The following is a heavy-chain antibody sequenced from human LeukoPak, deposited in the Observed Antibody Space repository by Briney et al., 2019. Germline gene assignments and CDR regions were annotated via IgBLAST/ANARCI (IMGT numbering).Heavy chain of an antibody. Sequence: GGSLRLSCAASGFTLSNYGMDWVRQAPGKGLEWLSYISSSSHIINYADSVKGRFTVSRDNAKNSLYLQMNSLRAEDTAVYYCVRGGGSFDSWGQGTLVTVSS. D-gene: IGHD1-26*01. V-gene: IGHV3-48*04. CDR3: VRGGGSFDS. CDR1: GFTLSNYG. J-gene: IGHJ4*02. CDR2: ISSSSHII.